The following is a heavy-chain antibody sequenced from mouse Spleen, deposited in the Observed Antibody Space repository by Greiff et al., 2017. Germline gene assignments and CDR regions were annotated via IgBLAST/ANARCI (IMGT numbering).Heavy chain of an antibody. CDR3: ASAYYSNPAWFAY. CDR2: IDPSDSYT. CDR1: GYTFTSYW. V-gene: IGHV1-69*01. J-gene: IGHJ3*01. Sequence: VQLQQPGAELVMPGASVKLSCKASGYTFTSYWMHWVKQRPGQGLEWIGEIDPSDSYTNYNQKFKGKATLTVDKSSSTAYMQLSSLTSEDSAVYYCASAYYSNPAWFAYWGQGTLVTVSA. D-gene: IGHD2-5*01.